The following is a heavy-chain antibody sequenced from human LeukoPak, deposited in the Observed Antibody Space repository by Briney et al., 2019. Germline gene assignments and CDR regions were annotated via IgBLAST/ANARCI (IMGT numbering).Heavy chain of an antibody. J-gene: IGHJ5*02. D-gene: IGHD3-22*01. CDR1: GYTFTGQY. V-gene: IGHV1-2*02. CDR3: ARAKAYHDSSGSYRTFYSDL. CDR2: IDPNSGDT. Sequence: ASVKVSCKAFGYTFTGQYLHWVRQAPGQGLGWMGWIDPNSGDTNYAQRFEDRVTMTGDTSISTAYMELGRLTSEDAAIYYCARAKAYHDSSGSYRTFYSDLWGQGTLVTVSS.